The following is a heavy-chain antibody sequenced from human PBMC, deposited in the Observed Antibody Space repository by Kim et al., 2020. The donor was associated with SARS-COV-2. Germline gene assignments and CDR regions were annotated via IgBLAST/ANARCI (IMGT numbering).Heavy chain of an antibody. CDR1: GGSISSYY. J-gene: IGHJ4*02. CDR3: ARNGYYDSSGYYY. D-gene: IGHD3-22*01. Sequence: SETLSLTCTVSGGSISSYYWSWIRQPPGKGLEWIGYIYYSGSTNYNPSLKSRVTISVDTSKNQFSLKPSSVTAADTAVYYCARNGYYDSSGYYYWGQGTLVTVSS. CDR2: IYYSGST. V-gene: IGHV4-59*08.